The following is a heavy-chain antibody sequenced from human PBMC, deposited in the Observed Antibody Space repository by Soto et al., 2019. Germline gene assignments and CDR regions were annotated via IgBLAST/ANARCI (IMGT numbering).Heavy chain of an antibody. V-gene: IGHV1-46*03. D-gene: IGHD3-10*01. CDR3: SRVDPGETSPFDH. CDR1: GYTFTSYY. CDR2: INPSGGNT. Sequence: ASVKVSCKASGYTFTSYYMHWVRQAPGQGPEWMGLINPSGGNTGYSQKFQGRVTMTRDTSTNTVYMELSSLRSEDTAVYYCSRVDPGETSPFDHWGQGTLVTVSS. J-gene: IGHJ4*02.